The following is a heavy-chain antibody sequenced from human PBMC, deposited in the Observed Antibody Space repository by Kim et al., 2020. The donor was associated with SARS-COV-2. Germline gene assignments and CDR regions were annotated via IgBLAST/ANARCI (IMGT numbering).Heavy chain of an antibody. CDR3: ARGRGGTTVVTLGLGYYYYYGMDV. V-gene: IGHV4-34*01. D-gene: IGHD4-17*01. CDR2: INHSGST. CDR1: GGSFSGYY. Sequence: SETLSLTCAVYGGSFSGYYWSWIRQPPGKGLEWIGEINHSGSTNYNASLKSRVTISVDTSKNQFSLKLSSVTAADTAVYYCARGRGGTTVVTLGLGYYYYYGMDVWGHGTMVTVSS. J-gene: IGHJ6*02.